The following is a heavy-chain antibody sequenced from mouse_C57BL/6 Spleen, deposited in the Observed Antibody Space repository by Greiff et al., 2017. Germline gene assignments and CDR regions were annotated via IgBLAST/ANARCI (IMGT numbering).Heavy chain of an antibody. J-gene: IGHJ2*01. CDR1: GYTFTSYW. CDR3: ARRGSTVVATRYFDY. CDR2: IDPSDSYT. V-gene: IGHV1-50*01. Sequence: QVQLQQPGAELVKPGASVKLSCKASGYTFTSYWMQWVKQRPGQGLEWIGEIDPSDSYTNYNQKFKGKATLTVDTSSSTAYMQLSSLTSEDSAVYYCARRGSTVVATRYFDYWGQGTTLTVSS. D-gene: IGHD1-1*01.